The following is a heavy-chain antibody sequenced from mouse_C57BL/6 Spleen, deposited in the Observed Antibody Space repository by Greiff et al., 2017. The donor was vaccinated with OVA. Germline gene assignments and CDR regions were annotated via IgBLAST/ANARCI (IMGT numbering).Heavy chain of an antibody. CDR1: GYTFTSYW. V-gene: IGHV1-69*01. CDR3: ARGKRAPGYFDY. Sequence: QVQLQQPGAELVMPGASVKLSCKASGYTFTSYWMHWVKQRPGQGLEWIGEIDPSDSYTNYNQKFKGKSTLTVDKSSSTAYMQRSSLTSEDSAVYYCARGKRAPGYFDYWGQGTTLTVSS. CDR2: IDPSDSYT. J-gene: IGHJ2*01. D-gene: IGHD3-3*01.